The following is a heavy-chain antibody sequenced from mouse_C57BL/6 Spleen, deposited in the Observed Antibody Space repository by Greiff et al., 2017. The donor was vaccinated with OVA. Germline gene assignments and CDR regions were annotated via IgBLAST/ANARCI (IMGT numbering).Heavy chain of an antibody. CDR1: GFTFSNYW. Sequence: EVQLQESGGGLVQPGGSMKLSCVASGFTFSNYWMNWVRQSPEKGLEWVAQLRLKSDNYATPYAVSVKGRFTISRDDSKSSVYLQMNNLRAEDTGIYYCTASYSPDWYFDVWGTGTTVTVSS. CDR2: LRLKSDNYAT. J-gene: IGHJ1*03. D-gene: IGHD2-12*01. V-gene: IGHV6-3*01. CDR3: TASYSPDWYFDV.